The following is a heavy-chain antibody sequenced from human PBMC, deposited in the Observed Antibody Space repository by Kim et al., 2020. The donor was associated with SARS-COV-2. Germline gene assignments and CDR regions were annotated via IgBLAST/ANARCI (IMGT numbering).Heavy chain of an antibody. CDR2: IYYSGST. J-gene: IGHJ4*02. Sequence: SETLSLTCAVYGGSFSEYYWSWIRQPPGKGLEWIGEIYYSGSTNYNPSLKSRVTISVDTSKNQFSLELTSVTAADTAVYYCARGYGYSPGYNWGQGTLVTVSS. CDR3: ARGYGYSPGYN. V-gene: IGHV4-34*01. CDR1: GGSFSEYY. D-gene: IGHD5-18*01.